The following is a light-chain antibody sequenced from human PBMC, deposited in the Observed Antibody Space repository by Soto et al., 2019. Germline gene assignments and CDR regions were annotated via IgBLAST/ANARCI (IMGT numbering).Light chain of an antibody. J-gene: IGKJ4*01. V-gene: IGKV3-11*01. CDR2: DAS. Sequence: EIVLTQSPATLSLSPGERATLSCRVSQSVSSYLAWYQQRPGQAPRLLIYDASNRATGIPARFSGSGSGTDFTLTISSLESEDFAVSYCQQRSNWRLSFGGGTKVEIK. CDR3: QQRSNWRLS. CDR1: QSVSSY.